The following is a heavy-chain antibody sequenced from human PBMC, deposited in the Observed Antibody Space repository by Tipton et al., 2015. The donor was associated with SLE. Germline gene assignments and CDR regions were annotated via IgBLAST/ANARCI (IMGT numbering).Heavy chain of an antibody. CDR3: ARDRFSRDAFDI. Sequence: LSLTCTVSGGSISSYYWSWVRQAPGKGLEWVANIKQDGSEKYYVDSVKGRFTISRDNAKNSLYLQMNSLRAEDTAVYYCARDRFSRDAFDIWGQGTMVTVSS. V-gene: IGHV3-7*01. CDR1: GGSISSYY. D-gene: IGHD3-3*01. CDR2: IKQDGSEK. J-gene: IGHJ3*02.